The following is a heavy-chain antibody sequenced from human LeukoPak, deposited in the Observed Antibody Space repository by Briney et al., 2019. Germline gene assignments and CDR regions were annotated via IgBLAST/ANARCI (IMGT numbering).Heavy chain of an antibody. D-gene: IGHD6-19*01. CDR1: GFIFSSYA. V-gene: IGHV3-64*01. J-gene: IGHJ4*02. CDR3: ARGGIAVAGTDFDY. Sequence: GSLRLSCAASGFIFSSYAMHWVRQAPAKGLEYVSAISSNWGSTYYANSVKGRFTISRDNSKNTLYLQMGSLRAEDMAVYYCARGGIAVAGTDFDYWGQGTLVTVSS. CDR2: ISSNWGST.